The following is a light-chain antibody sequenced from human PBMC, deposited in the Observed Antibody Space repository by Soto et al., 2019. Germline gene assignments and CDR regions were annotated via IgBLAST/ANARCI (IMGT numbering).Light chain of an antibody. CDR3: CSYAGSYTYV. V-gene: IGLV2-11*01. CDR2: DVT. J-gene: IGLJ1*01. CDR1: SSDVGAYNY. Sequence: QSALTQPASVSGSPGQSITISCTGTSSDVGAYNYVFWYQQHPGKAPKLMIYDVTKRPSGVRDRFSASKSGNTASLTISGLQAEDEADYYCCSYAGSYTYVFGTGTKLTVL.